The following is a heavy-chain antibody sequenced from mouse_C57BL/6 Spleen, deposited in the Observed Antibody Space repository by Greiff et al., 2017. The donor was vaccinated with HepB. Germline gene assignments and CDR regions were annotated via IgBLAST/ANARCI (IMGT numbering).Heavy chain of an antibody. CDR1: GYTFTSYW. V-gene: IGHV1-52*01. D-gene: IGHD1-1*01. CDR3: ARSIYYYGSSYAMDY. J-gene: IGHJ4*01. Sequence: QVQLQQPGAELVRPGSSVKLSCKASGYTFTSYWMHWVKQRPIQGLEWIGNIDPSDSETHYNQKFKDKATLTVDKSSSTAYMQLSSLTSEDSAVYYCARSIYYYGSSYAMDYWGQGTSVTVSS. CDR2: IDPSDSET.